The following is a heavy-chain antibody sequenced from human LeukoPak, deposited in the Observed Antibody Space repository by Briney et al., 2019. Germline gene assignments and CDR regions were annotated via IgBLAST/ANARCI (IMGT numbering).Heavy chain of an antibody. CDR2: IYYSGST. CDR1: GGSISSGDYY. D-gene: IGHD6-19*01. V-gene: IGHV4-30-4*01. CDR3: ARVLIAVAGFDY. Sequence: SQTLSLTCTVSGGSISSGDYYWSWIRQPPGKGLEWIGYIYYSGSTSYNPSLKSRLTISVDTSKNQFSLKLMSVTAADTGVYFCARVLIAVAGFDYWGQGALVTVSS. J-gene: IGHJ4*02.